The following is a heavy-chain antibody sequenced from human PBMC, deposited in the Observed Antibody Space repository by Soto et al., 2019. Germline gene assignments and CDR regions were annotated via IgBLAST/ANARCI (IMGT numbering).Heavy chain of an antibody. D-gene: IGHD2-2*01. Sequence: ASQTLSLTCTVSGDSISSYSLSWILQVAGKGLEWIGRLYTSGSTKYSPSLQSRVTMSVDASNKQFSMRRSSETAADTAVYYCGRSIVTPSAMFDHGGQGLLVTVSS. CDR3: GRSIVTPSAMFDH. J-gene: IGHJ5*02. CDR1: GDSISSYS. CDR2: LYTSGST. V-gene: IGHV4-4*07.